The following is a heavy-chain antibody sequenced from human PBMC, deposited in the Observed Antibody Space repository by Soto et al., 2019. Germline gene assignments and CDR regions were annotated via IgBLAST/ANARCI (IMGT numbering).Heavy chain of an antibody. CDR3: ASGGYYDSSGYYFDAFDI. Sequence: QVQLVQSGAEVKKPGSSVKVSCKASGGTFSSYAISWVRQAPGQGLEWMGGIIPIFGTANYAQKFQGRVTITADESTSTAYMELSSLRYEDTAVNYCASGGYYDSSGYYFDAFDIWGQGTMVTVS. D-gene: IGHD3-22*01. J-gene: IGHJ3*02. CDR1: GGTFSSYA. V-gene: IGHV1-69*01. CDR2: IIPIFGTA.